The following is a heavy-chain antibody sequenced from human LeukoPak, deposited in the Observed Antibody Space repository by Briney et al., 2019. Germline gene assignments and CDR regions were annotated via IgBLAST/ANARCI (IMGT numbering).Heavy chain of an antibody. CDR3: AKDVRDILTGSYYFDY. J-gene: IGHJ4*02. Sequence: GGSLRLSCAASGFTFDDYAMHWVRQAPGKGLEWVSGISWNSGSIGYADSVKGRFTISRDNSKNTLYLQMNSLRAEDTAVYYCAKDVRDILTGSYYFDYWGQGTLVTVSS. D-gene: IGHD3-9*01. V-gene: IGHV3-9*01. CDR2: ISWNSGSI. CDR1: GFTFDDYA.